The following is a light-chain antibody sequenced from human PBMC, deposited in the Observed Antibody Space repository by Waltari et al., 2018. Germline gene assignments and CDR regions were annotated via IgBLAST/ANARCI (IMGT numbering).Light chain of an antibody. J-gene: IGLJ1*01. CDR3: NSRDSSGNPYV. Sequence: SSELTQDPAVSVVLGQTVRITCQGDSLRTYSANRYQQKPGQAPVLSSYGKNHRPSGIPNRLLASSSGNTASLTIAGAQAEDGADYYCNSRDSSGNPYVFGSGTKVTVL. CDR2: GKN. V-gene: IGLV3-19*01. CDR1: SLRTYS.